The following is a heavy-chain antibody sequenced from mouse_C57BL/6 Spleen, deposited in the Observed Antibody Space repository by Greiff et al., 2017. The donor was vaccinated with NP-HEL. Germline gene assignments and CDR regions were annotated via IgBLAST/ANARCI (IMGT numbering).Heavy chain of an antibody. CDR1: GYAFSSYW. J-gene: IGHJ3*01. Sequence: QVQLQQSGAELVKPGASVKISCKASGYAFSSYWLNWVKQRPGKGLEWIGQIYPGDGDTNYNGKFKGKATLTADKSSSTAYMQLSSLTSEDSAVYFCARRYYYGSSPWFAYWGQGTLVTVSA. D-gene: IGHD1-1*01. CDR3: ARRYYYGSSPWFAY. CDR2: IYPGDGDT. V-gene: IGHV1-80*01.